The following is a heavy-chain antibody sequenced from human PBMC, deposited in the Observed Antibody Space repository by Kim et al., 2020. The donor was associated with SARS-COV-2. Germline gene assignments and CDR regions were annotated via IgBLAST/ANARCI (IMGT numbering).Heavy chain of an antibody. J-gene: IGHJ4*02. CDR3: ARLRQKGYCSGGSCS. V-gene: IGHV4-39*01. Sequence: PSLKSRVTISVDTSKNQFSLKLSSVTAADTAVYYCARLRQKGYCSGGSCSWGQGTLVTVSS. D-gene: IGHD2-15*01.